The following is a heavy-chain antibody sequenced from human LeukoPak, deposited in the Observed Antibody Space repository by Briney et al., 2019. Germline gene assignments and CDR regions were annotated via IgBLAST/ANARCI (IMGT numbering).Heavy chain of an antibody. CDR3: ARDGNPFDY. Sequence: TSETLSLTCTVSGGSISTYYWSWIRQPPGKGLECIGYIYYSGSTNYNPSLKSRVTISVDTSKNQFSLKLSSVTAADTAVYYCARDGNPFDYWGQGTLVTVSS. CDR2: IYYSGST. CDR1: GGSISTYY. J-gene: IGHJ4*02. V-gene: IGHV4-59*01.